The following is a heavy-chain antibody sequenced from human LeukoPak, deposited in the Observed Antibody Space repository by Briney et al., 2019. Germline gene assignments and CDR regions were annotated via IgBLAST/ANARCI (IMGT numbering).Heavy chain of an antibody. J-gene: IGHJ1*01. D-gene: IGHD3-22*01. CDR2: ISSSGSYI. CDR3: ARGLYPDYYVSSGSSPPEH. Sequence: GGSLRLSCAASGFTFSSYSMNWVRQAPGKGLEWDSSISSSGSYIYYADSMQGRFTISRDNSKNSLFLQMNSLRAEDTAVYYCARGLYPDYYVSSGSSPPEHWGQGTLVTVSS. CDR1: GFTFSSYS. V-gene: IGHV3-21*01.